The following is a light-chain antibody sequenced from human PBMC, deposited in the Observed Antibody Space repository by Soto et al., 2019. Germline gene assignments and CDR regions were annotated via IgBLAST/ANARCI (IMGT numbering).Light chain of an antibody. V-gene: IGKV1-5*01. CDR2: TAS. J-gene: IGKJ1*01. Sequence: DIQMTQSPSSLSASLGDRVTITCRASQSISTYLNWYQQKPGKAPNLLIYTASRLESGVPSRFSGSGSGTEFTLTISSLQPDDLATYYCQQYNSYSFGQGTKVDIK. CDR1: QSISTY. CDR3: QQYNSYS.